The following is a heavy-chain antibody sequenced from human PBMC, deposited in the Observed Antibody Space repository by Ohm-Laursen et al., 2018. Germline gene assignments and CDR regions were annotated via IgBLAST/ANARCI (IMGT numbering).Heavy chain of an antibody. J-gene: IGHJ3*01. CDR3: ARDRTVYGVGNGLDALDV. CDR1: GFNFGAHN. CDR2: LWYDGSNK. Sequence: LRLSCAASGFNFGAHNMDWVRQAPGKGLEWVSLLWYDGSNKLYAESVKGRFTISRDTSKKTLYLQMSALSAEDTAVYYCARDRTVYGVGNGLDALDVWGQGTMVTVSS. D-gene: IGHD3-3*01. V-gene: IGHV3-33*01.